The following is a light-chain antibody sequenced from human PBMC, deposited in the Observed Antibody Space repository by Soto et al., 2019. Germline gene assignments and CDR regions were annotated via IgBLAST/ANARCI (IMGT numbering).Light chain of an antibody. Sequence: EIVMTQSPATLSVSPGERVTLSCRASQSVSSNLAWYQQKPGQAPRLLIYGASTRATGIPARFSGSGSGTEFTLTINSLQSEDFAVYYCQQYNNWPLTFGGGTKVDIK. V-gene: IGKV3-15*01. CDR1: QSVSSN. J-gene: IGKJ4*01. CDR3: QQYNNWPLT. CDR2: GAS.